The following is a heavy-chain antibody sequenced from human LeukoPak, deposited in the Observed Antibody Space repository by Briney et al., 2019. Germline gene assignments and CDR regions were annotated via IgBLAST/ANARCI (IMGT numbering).Heavy chain of an antibody. CDR2: ISSSSSSV. D-gene: IGHD5-18*01. V-gene: IGHV3-48*01. Sequence: GGSLRLSCAASGFTFITYGINWVRQAPEKGMEWLSYISSSSSSVYYADSVKGRFTISRDNAKNSLCLQMNSLRAEDTAVYFCARDRRGYSYGTFDYWGQGTLVTVSS. J-gene: IGHJ4*02. CDR3: ARDRRGYSYGTFDY. CDR1: GFTFITYG.